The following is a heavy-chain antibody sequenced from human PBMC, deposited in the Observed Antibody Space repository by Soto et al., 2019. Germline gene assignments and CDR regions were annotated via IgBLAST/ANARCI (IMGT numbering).Heavy chain of an antibody. CDR3: ARGSSGWYGGRGYFDL. J-gene: IGHJ2*01. CDR2: IIPIFGTA. Sequence: QVQLVQSGAEVKKPGSSVKVSCKASGGTFSSYAISWVRQAPGQGLEWMGGIIPIFGTANYAQKFQGRVTITADETTSTAYMELSSLGSEDTAVSYCARGSSGWYGGRGYFDLWGRGTMDTVSS. D-gene: IGHD6-19*01. CDR1: GGTFSSYA. V-gene: IGHV1-69*12.